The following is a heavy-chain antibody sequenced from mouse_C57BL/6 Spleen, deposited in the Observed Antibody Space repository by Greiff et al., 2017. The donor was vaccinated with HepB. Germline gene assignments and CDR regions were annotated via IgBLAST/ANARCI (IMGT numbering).Heavy chain of an antibody. J-gene: IGHJ2*01. CDR3: ARGNLRQLRLRGLDY. CDR2: INPNNGGT. V-gene: IGHV1-26*01. D-gene: IGHD3-2*02. Sequence: EVQLQQSGPELVKPGASVKISCKASGYTFTDYYMNWVKQSHGKSLEWIGDINPNNGGTSYNQKFKGKATLTVDKSSSTAYMELRSLTSEDSAVYYCARGNLRQLRLRGLDYWGQGTTLTVSS. CDR1: GYTFTDYY.